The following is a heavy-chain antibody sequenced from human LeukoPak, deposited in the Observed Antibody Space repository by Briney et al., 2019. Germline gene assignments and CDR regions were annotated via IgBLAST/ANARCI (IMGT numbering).Heavy chain of an antibody. CDR3: AKSRSSWSDDTFDI. D-gene: IGHD6-13*01. CDR1: GFTFSGYG. J-gene: IGHJ3*02. V-gene: IGHV3-21*01. CDR2: ISIGGTYI. Sequence: PGGSLRLSCAASGFTFSGYGMFWVRQAPGKGLEWISSISIGGTYIYYADSVKGRFTISRNNAKNSLYLQMNSLRADDTAVYYCAKSRSSWSDDTFDIWGQGTMVTVSS.